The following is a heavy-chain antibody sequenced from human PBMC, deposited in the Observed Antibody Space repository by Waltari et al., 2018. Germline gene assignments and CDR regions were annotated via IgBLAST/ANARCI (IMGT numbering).Heavy chain of an antibody. V-gene: IGHV3-30*18. Sequence: QVQLVESGGGVVQPGRSLRLSCAASGFTFSTYGTYWVRQAPGKGLEWVAGIWHDGSTQYYSDSVKGRFTISRDNSKNTLYLQMNSLGLDDTAMYYCTKGEFWTGYAEYFQHWGQGTLVTVSS. CDR1: GFTFSTYG. CDR3: TKGEFWTGYAEYFQH. J-gene: IGHJ1*01. D-gene: IGHD3-3*01. CDR2: IWHDGSTQ.